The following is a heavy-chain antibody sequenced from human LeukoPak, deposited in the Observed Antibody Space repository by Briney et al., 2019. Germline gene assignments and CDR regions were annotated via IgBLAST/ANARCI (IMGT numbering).Heavy chain of an antibody. D-gene: IGHD2-2*01. CDR1: GYTFTGYY. CDR2: INPNNGNT. Sequence: ASVKVSCKASGYTFTGYYMHWVRQAPGQGLEWMGWINPNNGNTNYAQNLQGRVTMTTDTSTSAAYMDLRSLRSDDTAVYYCARLQFRVGSCSSSSCRAFDYWGQGTLITVSS. CDR3: ARLQFRVGSCSSSSCRAFDY. J-gene: IGHJ4*02. V-gene: IGHV1-18*04.